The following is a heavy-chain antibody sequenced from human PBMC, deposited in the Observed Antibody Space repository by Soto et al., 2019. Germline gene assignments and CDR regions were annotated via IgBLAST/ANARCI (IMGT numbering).Heavy chain of an antibody. CDR1: GFSLTTSGVA. V-gene: IGHV2-5*01. CDR3: AHRRNTAERCWFDP. CDR2: IYGNDDE. D-gene: IGHD6-13*01. Sequence: QITLEESGPTLVQPTQTLTLTCTVSGFSLTTSGVAVVLIRQPPGKALEWLAAIYGNDDEHYSPSLRNRLTITTDTSKNQVVLTMTNMDPVDTATYFCAHRRNTAERCWFDPWGQGTLVTVSS. J-gene: IGHJ5*02.